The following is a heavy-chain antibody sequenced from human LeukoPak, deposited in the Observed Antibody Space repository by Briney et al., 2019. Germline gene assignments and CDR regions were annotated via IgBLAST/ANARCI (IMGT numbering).Heavy chain of an antibody. CDR1: GGSIRNDY. CDR2: INYSGST. Sequence: PSETLSLTCAVSGGSIRNDYWSWIRQPPGKGLEWIAYINYSGSTNYNPSLKSRVTISVDTSKNQFSLKLSSVTAADTAVYYCARQSSGSYYHYGMDVWGQGTTVTVSS. V-gene: IGHV4-59*08. CDR3: ARQSSGSYYHYGMDV. J-gene: IGHJ6*02.